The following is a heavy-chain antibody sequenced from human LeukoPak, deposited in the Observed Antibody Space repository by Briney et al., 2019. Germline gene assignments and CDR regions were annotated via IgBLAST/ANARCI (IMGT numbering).Heavy chain of an antibody. Sequence: WASVKVSCKVSGYTLTELSMHWVRQALGKGLEWMGGFDPEDGDTIYAQKFQGRVTMTEDTSTDTAYMELSSLRSEDTAVYYCATATMTMVRGVIQNWFDPWGQGTLVTVSS. D-gene: IGHD3-10*01. CDR2: FDPEDGDT. CDR1: GYTLTELS. V-gene: IGHV1-24*01. CDR3: ATATMTMVRGVIQNWFDP. J-gene: IGHJ5*02.